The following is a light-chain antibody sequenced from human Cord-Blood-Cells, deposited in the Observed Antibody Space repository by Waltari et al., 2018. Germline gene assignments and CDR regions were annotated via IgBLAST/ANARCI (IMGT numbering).Light chain of an antibody. V-gene: IGKV3-11*01. CDR2: DAS. Sequence: EIVLTQPPATLSLSPGDRATLSCRATQSVSIYLAWYQQKPGQAPRLPIYDASNRATGIPARFSGSGSGTDFTLTISSLDPEDFAVYYCQQRSNWPPITFGQGTRLEIK. CDR1: QSVSIY. CDR3: QQRSNWPPIT. J-gene: IGKJ5*01.